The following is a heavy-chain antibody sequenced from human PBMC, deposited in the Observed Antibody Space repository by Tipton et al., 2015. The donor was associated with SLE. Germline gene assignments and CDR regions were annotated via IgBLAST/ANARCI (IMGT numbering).Heavy chain of an antibody. V-gene: IGHV4-59*08. CDR3: ARHEDWGIDY. Sequence: TLSLTCTVSGGSISSYYWSWIRQPPGKGLEWIGYIYYSGSTNYNPSLKSRVTMSVDTSKNQFSLRLTSVTAADTAVYYCARHEDWGIDYWGQGTLVTVSS. CDR2: IYYSGST. J-gene: IGHJ4*02. D-gene: IGHD7-27*01. CDR1: GGSISSYY.